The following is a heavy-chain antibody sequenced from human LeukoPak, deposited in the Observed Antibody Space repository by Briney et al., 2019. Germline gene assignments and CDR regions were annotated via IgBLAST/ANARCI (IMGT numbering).Heavy chain of an antibody. V-gene: IGHV1-18*01. J-gene: IGHJ4*02. Sequence: ASVKVSCKASGYTFTSYGISWVRQAPGQGFEWMGWISAYNGNTNYAQKLQGRVTMTTDTSTSTAYMELRSLRSDDTAVYYCARLFPRSCSSTSCYVEDYWGQGTLVTVPS. CDR1: GYTFTSYG. CDR3: ARLFPRSCSSTSCYVEDY. D-gene: IGHD2-2*01. CDR2: ISAYNGNT.